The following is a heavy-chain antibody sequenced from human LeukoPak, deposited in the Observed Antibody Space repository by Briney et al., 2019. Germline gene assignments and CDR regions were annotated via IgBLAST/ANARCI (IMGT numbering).Heavy chain of an antibody. CDR2: ISGSSKSNSP. J-gene: IGHJ4*02. CDR3: ARDRDYPRDQFDY. Sequence: QAGGSLRLSCAASGFTFGDYAMSWVRQAPGKGLEWVSAISGSSKSNSPWYADSVRGRSTISRDNSKNTVYLQLESLRAEDTAVYFCARDRDYPRDQFDYWGQGTLVTVSS. V-gene: IGHV3-23*01. CDR1: GFTFGDYA. D-gene: IGHD4-17*01.